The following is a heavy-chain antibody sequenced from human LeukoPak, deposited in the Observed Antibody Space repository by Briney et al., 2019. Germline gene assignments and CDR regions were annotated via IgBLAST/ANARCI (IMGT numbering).Heavy chain of an antibody. Sequence: PSQTLSLTCTVSGGSISSGDYYWSWIRQPPGKGLEWIGYIYYSGSTYYNPSLKSRVTISVDTSKNQFSLKLSSVTAADTAVYYCARDPGSYSGSGSRPYYYYGMDVWGKGTTVTVSS. CDR2: IYYSGST. D-gene: IGHD3-10*01. CDR3: ARDPGSYSGSGSRPYYYYGMDV. V-gene: IGHV4-30-4*01. CDR1: GGSISSGDYY. J-gene: IGHJ6*04.